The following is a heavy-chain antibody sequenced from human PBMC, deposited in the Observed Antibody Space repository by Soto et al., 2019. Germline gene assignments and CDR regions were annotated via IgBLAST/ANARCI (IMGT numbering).Heavy chain of an antibody. Sequence: ASVKVSCKASGYTFTSYGISWVRQAPGQGLEWMGWISAYNGNTNYAQKLRGRVTMTTDTSTSTAYMELRSLRSDDTAVYYCARVPAAMEEDYYYYYGMDVWGQGTTVTAP. V-gene: IGHV1-18*01. D-gene: IGHD2-2*01. CDR2: ISAYNGNT. J-gene: IGHJ6*02. CDR1: GYTFTSYG. CDR3: ARVPAAMEEDYYYYYGMDV.